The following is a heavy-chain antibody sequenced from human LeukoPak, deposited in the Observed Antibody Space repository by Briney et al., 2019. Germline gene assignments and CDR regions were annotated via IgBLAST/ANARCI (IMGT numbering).Heavy chain of an antibody. Sequence: GGSLRLSCAASGFTFDDYAMHWVRQAPGKGLEWVSGISWNSGSIGYADSVKGRFTISRDNAKNSLYLQMNSLRAEDTALYYCAKGWPYYYDSSGYYSYFDYWGQGTLVTVSS. CDR2: ISWNSGSI. V-gene: IGHV3-9*01. J-gene: IGHJ4*02. CDR1: GFTFDDYA. CDR3: AKGWPYYYDSSGYYSYFDY. D-gene: IGHD3-22*01.